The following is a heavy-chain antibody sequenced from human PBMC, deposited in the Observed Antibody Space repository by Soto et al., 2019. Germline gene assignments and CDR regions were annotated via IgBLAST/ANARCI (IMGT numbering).Heavy chain of an antibody. J-gene: IGHJ6*02. Sequence: QLVESGGGVVQPGRSLRLSCAASGFTFSLYGMHWVRQAPGKGLECVAVTSYDGSNKYYADSVKGRFTISRDNSKNTLYLQMNSLRAEDTAVYYCAKDSGYSGYDVYDYYYGMDVWGQGTTVTVSS. CDR1: GFTFSLYG. D-gene: IGHD5-12*01. CDR2: TSYDGSNK. CDR3: AKDSGYSGYDVYDYYYGMDV. V-gene: IGHV3-30*18.